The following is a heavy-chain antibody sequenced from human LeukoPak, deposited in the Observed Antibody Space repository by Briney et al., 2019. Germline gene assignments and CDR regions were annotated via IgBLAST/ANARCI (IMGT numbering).Heavy chain of an antibody. Sequence: GGSLRLSCAASGFTFSSYWMSWVRQAPGKGLEWVANIKQDGSEKYYVDSVEGRFTISRDNAKNSLYLQMNSLRAEDTAVYYCAREPPLVGVIMFGTDYWGQGTLVTVSS. J-gene: IGHJ4*02. V-gene: IGHV3-7*01. CDR3: AREPPLVGVIMFGTDY. CDR2: IKQDGSEK. CDR1: GFTFSSYW. D-gene: IGHD3-10*01.